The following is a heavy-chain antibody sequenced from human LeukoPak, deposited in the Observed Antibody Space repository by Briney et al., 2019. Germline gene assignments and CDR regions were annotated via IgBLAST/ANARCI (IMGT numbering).Heavy chain of an antibody. Sequence: GGSLRLSCAASGFTFSSYSMNWVRQAPGKGLEWVSSISSSSSYIYYADSVKGRFTISRDNAKNSLYLQMNSLRAEDTAVYYCARAGDGYNYYFGYWGQGTLVTVSS. J-gene: IGHJ4*02. CDR1: GFTFSSYS. CDR2: ISSSSSYI. V-gene: IGHV3-21*01. CDR3: ARAGDGYNYYFGY. D-gene: IGHD5-24*01.